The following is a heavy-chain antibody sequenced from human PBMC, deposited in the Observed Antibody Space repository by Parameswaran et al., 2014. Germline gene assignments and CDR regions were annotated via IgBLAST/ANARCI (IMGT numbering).Heavy chain of an antibody. D-gene: IGHD6-6*01. V-gene: IGHV3-48*02. CDR2: ISSSSSTI. Sequence: VRQAPGKGLEWVSYISSSSSTIYYADSVKGRFTISRDNAKNSLYLQMNSLRDEDTAVYYCAREWQLVYDYWGQGTLVTVSS. J-gene: IGHJ4*02. CDR3: AREWQLVYDY.